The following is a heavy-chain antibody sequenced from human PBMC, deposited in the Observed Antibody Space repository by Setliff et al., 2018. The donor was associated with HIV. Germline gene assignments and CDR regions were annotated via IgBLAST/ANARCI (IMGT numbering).Heavy chain of an antibody. CDR3: AGRIATAAYYFDY. J-gene: IGHJ4*02. V-gene: IGHV4-38-2*01. CDR1: GYSFSNGYY. CDR2: IYHSGST. Sequence: SETLSLTCAVFGYSFSNGYYWGWIRQPPGKGPEWIGSIYHSGSTYYNPSLKSRVSISVDTSKNQFSLELRSVTAADTTVYYCAGRIATAAYYFDYWGRGTLVTVSS. D-gene: IGHD6-13*01.